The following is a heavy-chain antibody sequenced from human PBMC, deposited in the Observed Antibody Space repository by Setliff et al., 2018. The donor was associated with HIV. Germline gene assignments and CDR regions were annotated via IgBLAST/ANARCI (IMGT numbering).Heavy chain of an antibody. CDR3: ARRVAVANYYFDF. V-gene: IGHV4-39*01. D-gene: IGHD2-15*01. J-gene: IGHJ4*02. Sequence: ETLSLTCTVSRDSISSSIDYWGWIRQSPRKGLEWIGTIYSNGRTYYNPSLKSRVTMSLDTSKSQFSLKLRSVTATDTAVYYCARRVAVANYYFDFWGQGTLVTVSS. CDR2: IYSNGRT. CDR1: RDSISSSIDY.